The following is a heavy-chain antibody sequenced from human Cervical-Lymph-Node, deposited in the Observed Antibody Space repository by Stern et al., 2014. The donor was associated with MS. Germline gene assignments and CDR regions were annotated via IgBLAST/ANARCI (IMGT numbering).Heavy chain of an antibody. Sequence: VQLVQSGAEVKKPGSSVKVSCKASGGTFSNYATSWVRQAPGQGLEWMGGIVPLFGKPNYAQKFQGRVTITADESMSTAYMDLSSLRSEDTAVYYCASPLTATSVPFGYYGMDVWGQGTTVTVS. CDR3: ASPLTATSVPFGYYGMDV. CDR1: GGTFSNYA. D-gene: IGHD4-17*01. V-gene: IGHV1-69*01. CDR2: IVPLFGKP. J-gene: IGHJ6*02.